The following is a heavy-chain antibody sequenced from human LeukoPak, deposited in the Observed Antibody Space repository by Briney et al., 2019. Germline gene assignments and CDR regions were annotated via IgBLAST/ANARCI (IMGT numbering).Heavy chain of an antibody. CDR1: GGSISNYY. D-gene: IGHD3-3*01. V-gene: IGHV4-59*01. Sequence: SETLSLTCTVSGGSISNYYWSWIRQPPGKGLEWIGYVFYSGSTNYNPSLRSRVTISVDTSKNQFSLKLSSVTAADTAVYYCARRGYSWSGYSWFDPWGQGTLVTVSS. CDR3: ARRGYSWSGYSWFDP. CDR2: VFYSGST. J-gene: IGHJ5*02.